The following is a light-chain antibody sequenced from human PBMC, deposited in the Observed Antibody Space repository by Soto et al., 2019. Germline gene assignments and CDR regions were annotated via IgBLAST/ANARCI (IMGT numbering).Light chain of an antibody. V-gene: IGKV1-9*01. CDR1: QGISSY. J-gene: IGKJ2*01. Sequence: DIQLTQSPSFLSASVGDRVTITCRASQGISSYLAWYQQKPGKAPKLLIYAASTLQSWVPSRFSGSGSGTEFTLTISSLQPADFATYYCQQLNSYPRTFGQGTKLEIK. CDR2: AAS. CDR3: QQLNSYPRT.